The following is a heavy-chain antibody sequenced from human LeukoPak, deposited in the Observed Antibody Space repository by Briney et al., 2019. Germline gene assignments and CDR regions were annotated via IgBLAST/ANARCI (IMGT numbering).Heavy chain of an antibody. J-gene: IGHJ4*02. CDR2: TYNDGST. CDR3: GRDVPGRLGGVDY. D-gene: IGHD6-25*01. V-gene: IGHV3-53*01. Sequence: GGSLRLSCAASGFTVSSNYMSWVRQAPGMGLEWVSVTYNDGSTNYADSVKGRFTISRDNAKNTVYLQMNSLRDEDTAVYYCGRDVPGRLGGVDYWGQGTLVTVSS. CDR1: GFTVSSNY.